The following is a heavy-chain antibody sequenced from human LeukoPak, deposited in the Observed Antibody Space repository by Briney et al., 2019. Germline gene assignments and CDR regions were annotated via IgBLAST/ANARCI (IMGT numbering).Heavy chain of an antibody. CDR2: INHSGSA. V-gene: IGHV4-34*01. Sequence: SETLSLTCAVYGGSFSAYYWNWIRQPPGKGLEWIGEINHSGSANYNPSLTSRLTISVDTSKNQFSLKLSSVTAADTAVYYCASKMAYWGQGTLVTVSS. J-gene: IGHJ4*02. CDR3: ASKMAY. CDR1: GGSFSAYY. D-gene: IGHD2-8*01.